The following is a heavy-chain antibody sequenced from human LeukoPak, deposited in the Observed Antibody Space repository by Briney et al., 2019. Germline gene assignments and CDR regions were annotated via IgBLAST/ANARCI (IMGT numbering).Heavy chain of an antibody. D-gene: IGHD3-10*01. CDR3: ARDPRLSSPYFDY. CDR1: GGSISSSSYY. CDR2: IYYSGST. J-gene: IGHJ4*02. V-gene: IGHV4-39*07. Sequence: PSETLSLTCTVSGGSISSSSYYWGWIRQPPGKGLEWIGSIYYSGSTYYNPSLKSRVTISVDTSKNQFSLKLSSVTAADTAVYYCARDPRLSSPYFDYWGQGTLVTVSS.